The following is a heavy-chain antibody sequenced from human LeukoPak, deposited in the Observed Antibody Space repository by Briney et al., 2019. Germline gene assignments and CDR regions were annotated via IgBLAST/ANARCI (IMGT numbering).Heavy chain of an antibody. CDR1: GYTFTSYY. CDR2: IDPSGGST. V-gene: IGHV1-46*01. J-gene: IGHJ4*02. Sequence: ASVKVSCKASGYTFTSYYIHWARQAPGLGLEWMGVIDPSGGSTTYAQRFQGRVTMTRDTSSSTVYMELSSLRSEDTAVYYCARYYYFDYWGQGTRVTVSS. CDR3: ARYYYFDY.